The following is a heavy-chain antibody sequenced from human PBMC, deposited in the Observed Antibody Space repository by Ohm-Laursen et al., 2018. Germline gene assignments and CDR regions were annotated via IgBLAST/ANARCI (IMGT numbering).Heavy chain of an antibody. J-gene: IGHJ4*02. CDR1: GYTFTGYY. D-gene: IGHD3-10*01. CDR3: ARDRRDYYGSDY. CDR2: INPNSGGT. V-gene: IGHV1-2*02. Sequence: ASVKVSCNASGYTFTGYYMHWVRQAPGQGLEWMGWINPNSGGTNYAQKFQGRVTMTRDTSISTAYMELSRLRSDDTAVYYCARDRRDYYGSDYWGQGTLVTVSS.